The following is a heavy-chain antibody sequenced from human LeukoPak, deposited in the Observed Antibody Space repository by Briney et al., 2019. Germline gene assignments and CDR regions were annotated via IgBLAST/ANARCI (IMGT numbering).Heavy chain of an antibody. D-gene: IGHD3-3*01. CDR2: IKQDGSEK. Sequence: GGSLRLSCAASGFTFSSYWMSWVRQAPGKGLEWVANIKQDGSEKYYVDSVKGRFTISRDNAKNSLYLQMNSLRAEDTAVYYCAREPDYDFWSGYYKSFDYWGQGTLVTVSS. CDR3: AREPDYDFWSGYYKSFDY. J-gene: IGHJ4*02. CDR1: GFTFSSYW. V-gene: IGHV3-7*01.